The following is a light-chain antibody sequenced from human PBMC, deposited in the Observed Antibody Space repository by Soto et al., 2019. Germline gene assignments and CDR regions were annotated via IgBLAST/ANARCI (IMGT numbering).Light chain of an antibody. V-gene: IGLV2-8*01. Sequence: QSVLTQPPSASGSPGQSVTISCTGTSSDVGGYNYVSWYQQYPGKVPKLMIYEVNKRPSGVPDRFSGSNSGNTASLTVSGLHAEDEADYYCTSYAGGNNVFGTGTKLTVL. CDR3: TSYAGGNNV. CDR1: SSDVGGYNY. J-gene: IGLJ1*01. CDR2: EVN.